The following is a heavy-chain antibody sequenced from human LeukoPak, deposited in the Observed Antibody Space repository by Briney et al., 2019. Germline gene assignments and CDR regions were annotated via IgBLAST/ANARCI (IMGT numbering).Heavy chain of an antibody. V-gene: IGHV1-8*03. CDR2: MSPNSGNT. D-gene: IGHD2-2*01. J-gene: IGHJ6*03. CDR1: GYTFTSYD. CDR3: ARALRYCSSTSCLGAYYYYYYMDV. Sequence: ASVKVSCKASGYTFTSYDINWVRQATGQGLEWMGWMSPNSGNTGYAQKFQGRVTITRNTSISTAYMELSSLRSEDTAVYYCARALRYCSSTSCLGAYYYYYYMDVWGKGTTVTVSS.